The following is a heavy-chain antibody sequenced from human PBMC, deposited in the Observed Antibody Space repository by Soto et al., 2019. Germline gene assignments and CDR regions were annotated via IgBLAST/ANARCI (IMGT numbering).Heavy chain of an antibody. J-gene: IGHJ3*01. V-gene: IGHV3-74*01. CDR1: GFTVRTYW. D-gene: IGHD2-21*02. CDR3: ARKRVTATGTFGFDV. CDR2: VSEDGTFT. Sequence: GGSLRLSCAASGFTVRTYWMHWVRQVPGEGLLWVSRVSEDGTFTTYADSVQGRFTISRDNAKKILYLQMNSLRADDTAVYYCARKRVTATGTFGFDVWGPGTMVTVSS.